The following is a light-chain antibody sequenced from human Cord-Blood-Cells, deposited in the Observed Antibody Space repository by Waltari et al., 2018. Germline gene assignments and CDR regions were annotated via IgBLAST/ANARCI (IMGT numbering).Light chain of an antibody. J-gene: IGLJ2*01. V-gene: IGLV6-57*01. Sequence: NFMLTQPHSVSESPAETVTHSCTRSSGSLSSHHVQAYQQRPGSSPTTVLYEDNQRPSGVPDRFSGSIDSSSNSASLTISGLKTEDEADYYCQSYDSSNHVVFGGGTKLTVL. CDR2: EDN. CDR3: QSYDSSNHVV. CDR1: SGSLSSHH.